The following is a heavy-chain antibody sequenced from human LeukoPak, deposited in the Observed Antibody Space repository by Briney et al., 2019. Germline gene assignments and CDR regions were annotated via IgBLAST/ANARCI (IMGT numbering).Heavy chain of an antibody. CDR2: ISAYNGNT. J-gene: IGHJ6*03. D-gene: IGHD3-10*01. V-gene: IGHV1-18*01. Sequence: ASVKVSCKASGYTFTSYGISWVRQAPGQGLEWMGWISAYNGNTNYAQKLQGRVTMTTDTSTSTAYMELSRLRSDDTAVYYCARDYYGSGSYYKVGYYYYYYMDVWGKGTTVTISS. CDR3: ARDYYGSGSYYKVGYYYYYYMDV. CDR1: GYTFTSYG.